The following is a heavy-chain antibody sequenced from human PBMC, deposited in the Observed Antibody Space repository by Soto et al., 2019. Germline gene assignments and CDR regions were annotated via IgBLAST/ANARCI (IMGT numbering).Heavy chain of an antibody. CDR3: ARQHSSGWYGIDVWACDI. J-gene: IGHJ3*02. D-gene: IGHD6-19*01. V-gene: IGHV4-59*08. Sequence: QVQLQESGPGLVKPSETLSLTCTVSGGSISSYYWSWIRQPPGKGLEWIGYIYYSGSTNYNPSLESRVTISVDRSKNQSSLKLSSVTAADTAVYYCARQHSSGWYGIDVWACDIWGQGTMVTVSS. CDR1: GGSISSYY. CDR2: IYYSGST.